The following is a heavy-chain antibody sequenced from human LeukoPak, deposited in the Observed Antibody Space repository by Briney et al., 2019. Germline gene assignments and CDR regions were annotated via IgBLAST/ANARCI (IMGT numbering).Heavy chain of an antibody. V-gene: IGHV3-23*01. CDR1: GFTFSSYA. CDR2: ISGSGGST. Sequence: GGSLRLSCAASGFTFSSYAMHWVRQAPGKGLEWVSAISGSGGSTYYADSVKGRFTISRDNSKNTLYLQMNSLRAEDTAVYYCANDVLLWFGEFPHDAFDIWGQGTMVTVSS. J-gene: IGHJ3*02. CDR3: ANDVLLWFGEFPHDAFDI. D-gene: IGHD3-10*01.